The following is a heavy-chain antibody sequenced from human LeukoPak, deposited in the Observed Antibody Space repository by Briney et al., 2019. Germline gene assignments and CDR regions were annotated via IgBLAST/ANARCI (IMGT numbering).Heavy chain of an antibody. CDR3: ARGLEKGDWFDP. V-gene: IGHV1-18*01. J-gene: IGHJ5*02. CDR2: IRTYNGNT. D-gene: IGHD1-1*01. Sequence: GASVKVSCKASGYTFTSYGISWVRQAPGQGLEWLGWIRTYNGNTHYAQKLQGRVTMTTDTSTSTAYMELRSLRSDDTAVYYCARGLEKGDWFDPWGQGTLVTVSS. CDR1: GYTFTSYG.